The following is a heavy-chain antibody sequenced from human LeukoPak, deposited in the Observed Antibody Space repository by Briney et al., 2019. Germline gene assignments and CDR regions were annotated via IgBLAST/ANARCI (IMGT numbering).Heavy chain of an antibody. V-gene: IGHV1-8*03. CDR3: ARTSSLTASGYDY. J-gene: IGHJ4*02. D-gene: IGHD2-21*02. CDR1: GYTFTTYH. CDR2: MNPYSGDR. Sequence: ASVEVSCKTSGYTFTTYHINWVRQATGQGLEWLGWMNPYSGDRGYAQKFQGRLSITSDTSISTAYMELSSLRSDDTAVYFCARTSSLTASGYDYWGQGTLVTVSS.